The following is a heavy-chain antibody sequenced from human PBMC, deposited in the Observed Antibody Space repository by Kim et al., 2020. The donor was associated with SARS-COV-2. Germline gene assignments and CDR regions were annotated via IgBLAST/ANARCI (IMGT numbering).Heavy chain of an antibody. CDR3: ARGTDYSSGWYYFDY. J-gene: IGHJ4*02. D-gene: IGHD6-19*01. Sequence: DSVKGRFTISRDNAKNSLYLQMNSLRAEDTAVYYCARGTDYSSGWYYFDYWGQGTLVTVSS. V-gene: IGHV3-7*01.